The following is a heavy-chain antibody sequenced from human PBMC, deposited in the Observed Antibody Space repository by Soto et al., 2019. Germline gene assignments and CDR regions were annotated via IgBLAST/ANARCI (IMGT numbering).Heavy chain of an antibody. CDR1: GDSVSSNSAA. CDR3: ARDSSSWYRYYYYYYMDV. CDR2: TYYRSKWYN. Sequence: SQTLSLTCAISGDSVSSNSAAWNWIRQSPSRGLEWLGRTYYRSKWYNDYAVSVKSRITINPDTSKNQFSLQLNSVTPEDTAVYYCARDSSSWYRYYYYYYMDVWGKGTTVTVSS. V-gene: IGHV6-1*01. J-gene: IGHJ6*03. D-gene: IGHD6-13*01.